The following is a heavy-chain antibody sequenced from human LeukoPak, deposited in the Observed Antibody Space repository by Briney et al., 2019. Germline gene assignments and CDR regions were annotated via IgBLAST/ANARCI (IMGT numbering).Heavy chain of an antibody. CDR3: ARGGYVEMATIGDLDY. D-gene: IGHD5-24*01. J-gene: IGHJ4*02. V-gene: IGHV4-59*01. CDR1: GGSISSYY. Sequence: PSETLSLTCTVSGGSISSYYWSWIRQPPGKGLEWIGYIYYSGSTNYNPSLKSRVTISVDTSKNQFSLKLSSVTAADTAVYYCARGGYVEMATIGDLDYWGQGTLVTVSS. CDR2: IYYSGST.